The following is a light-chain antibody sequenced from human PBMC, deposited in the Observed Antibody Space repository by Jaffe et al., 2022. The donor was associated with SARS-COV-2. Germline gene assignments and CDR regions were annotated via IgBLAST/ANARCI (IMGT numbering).Light chain of an antibody. V-gene: IGKV1-39*01. CDR2: GAS. Sequence: DIQMTQSPSSLSASVGDRVTISCRASQSISSYLNWYQQKPGKAPKLLIYGASSLQSGVPSRFSGSGSGTDFTLTISSLQPEDFTTYYCQQSHRTPRTFGHGTEVEIK. J-gene: IGKJ1*01. CDR1: QSISSY. CDR3: QQSHRTPRT.